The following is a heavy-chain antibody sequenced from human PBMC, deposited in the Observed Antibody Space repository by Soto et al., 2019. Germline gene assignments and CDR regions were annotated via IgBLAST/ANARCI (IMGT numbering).Heavy chain of an antibody. CDR2: INHSGST. J-gene: IGHJ5*02. CDR3: ASRTNCRGGSCRYPLGT. CDR1: GGSFSGYY. Sequence: SETLSLTCAVYGGSFSGYYWSWIRQPPGKGLEWIGEINHSGSTNYNPSLKSRVTISVDTSKNQFSLKLSSVTAADTAVYYCASRTNCRGGSCRYPLGTSGPGTLVTVSS. D-gene: IGHD2-15*01. V-gene: IGHV4-34*01.